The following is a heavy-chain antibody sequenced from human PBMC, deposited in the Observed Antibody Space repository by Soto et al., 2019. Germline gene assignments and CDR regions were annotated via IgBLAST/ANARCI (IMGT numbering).Heavy chain of an antibody. CDR1: GFSLSTSGVS. Sequence: QITLKESGPTLVKPTQTLTLTCTFSGFSLSTSGVSMSWIRQPPRKALEWLALIYWDDDKRISPSLQGRLSIAQDPSKNQVVLEMTNADPVDTATYYCVYNDDTVDGSGVIWGQGTLVTVSS. CDR2: IYWDDDK. J-gene: IGHJ1*01. D-gene: IGHD3-10*01. CDR3: VYNDDTVDGSGVI. V-gene: IGHV2-5*02.